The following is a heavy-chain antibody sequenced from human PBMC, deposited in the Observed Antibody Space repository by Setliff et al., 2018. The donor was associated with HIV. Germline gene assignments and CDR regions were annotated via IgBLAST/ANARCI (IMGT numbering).Heavy chain of an antibody. CDR3: ARLMHYPGDDAFDI. CDR2: IYYSGST. V-gene: IGHV4-59*11. CDR1: GGSISSHY. J-gene: IGHJ3*02. Sequence: SETLSLTCTVSGGSISSHYWSWIRQPPGKGLEWIGYIYYSGSTYYNPSLKSRVTMSVDTSKNQFSLNLSSVTAADTAVYYCARLMHYPGDDAFDIWGQGTMVTVSS. D-gene: IGHD3-10*01.